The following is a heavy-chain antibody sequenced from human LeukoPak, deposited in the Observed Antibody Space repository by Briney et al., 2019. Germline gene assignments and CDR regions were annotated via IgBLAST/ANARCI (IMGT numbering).Heavy chain of an antibody. V-gene: IGHV3-48*04. Sequence: PGGSLRLSCAASGFTFSSYSMNWVRQAPGKGLEWVSYISSSSSTIYYADSVKGRFTISRDNAKNSLYLQMNSLRAEDTAVYYCARPKGPGIAATPSREWGQGTLVTVSS. D-gene: IGHD6-13*01. J-gene: IGHJ4*02. CDR3: ARPKGPGIAATPSRE. CDR1: GFTFSSYS. CDR2: ISSSSSTI.